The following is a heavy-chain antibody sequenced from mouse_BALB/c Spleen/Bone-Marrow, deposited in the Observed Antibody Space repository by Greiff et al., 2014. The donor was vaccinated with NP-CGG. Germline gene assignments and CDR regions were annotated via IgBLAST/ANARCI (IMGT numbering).Heavy chain of an antibody. CDR1: GFNIKDTY. J-gene: IGHJ1*01. CDR2: IDPANGDT. D-gene: IGHD1-1*01. V-gene: IGHV14-3*02. Sequence: VQLQQSGSELVEPGASVKLSCAASGFNIKDTYMHWVKQRPEQGLEWIGRIDPANGDTKYDLKFQGKATITADTSSNTAYLQLSSLTSEDTAVYYCTRPSFYYGSSYWYFDVWGAGTTVTVSS. CDR3: TRPSFYYGSSYWYFDV.